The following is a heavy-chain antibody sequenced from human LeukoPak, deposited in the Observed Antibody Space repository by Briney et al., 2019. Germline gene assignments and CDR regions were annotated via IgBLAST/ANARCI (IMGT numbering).Heavy chain of an antibody. CDR3: ARTLSGAYRDY. V-gene: IGHV3-7*03. Sequence: GGSLRLSCAASGFTFSSYWMSWVRQAPGKGLEWVANIKQDGSEKYYVDSVKGRFTISRDNSKNTLYLQMSSLRVEDTAVYYCARTLSGAYRDYWGQGTLVTVSS. CDR2: IKQDGSEK. J-gene: IGHJ4*02. D-gene: IGHD1-26*01. CDR1: GFTFSSYW.